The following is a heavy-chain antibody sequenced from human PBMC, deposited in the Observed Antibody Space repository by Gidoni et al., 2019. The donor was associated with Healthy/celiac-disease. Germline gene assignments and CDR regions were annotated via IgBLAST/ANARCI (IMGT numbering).Heavy chain of an antibody. CDR3: ARGHYYYCSGRPKYYFDY. V-gene: IGHV4-39*01. CDR2: IYYSGST. D-gene: IGHD3-10*01. J-gene: IGHJ4*02. CDR1: GGPIGSSRYY. Sequence: QLQLQASGPGLVKPSATLSLTCTVSGGPIGSSRYYWRWIRPPPGKRLDGVGSIYYSGSTYSNPSLNSPVTIAVDTSKNQSSLKLSSVTSAETAVYYCARGHYYYCSGRPKYYFDYWGQGTLVTVAS.